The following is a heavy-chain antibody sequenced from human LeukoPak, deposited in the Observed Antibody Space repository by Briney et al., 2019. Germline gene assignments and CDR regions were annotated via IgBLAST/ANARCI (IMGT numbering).Heavy chain of an antibody. CDR2: ISGSGGST. D-gene: IGHD5-12*01. Sequence: GGSLRLSCAASGFTFSSYAMSWVRQAPGKGLEWVSAISGSGGSTYYADSVKGRFTISSDNSKNTLYLQMNSLRAEDTAVYYCAKDWAKWLRPPYGMDVWGQGTTVTVSS. J-gene: IGHJ6*02. V-gene: IGHV3-23*01. CDR3: AKDWAKWLRPPYGMDV. CDR1: GFTFSSYA.